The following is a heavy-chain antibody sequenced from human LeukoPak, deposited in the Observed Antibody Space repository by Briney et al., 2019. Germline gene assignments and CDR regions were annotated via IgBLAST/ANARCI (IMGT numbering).Heavy chain of an antibody. V-gene: IGHV3-53*01. CDR1: GFIVSSNY. CDR3: ARDGEFYYDSSSY. CDR2: IYSGGGT. D-gene: IGHD3-22*01. J-gene: IGHJ4*02. Sequence: GSLRLSCALSGFIVSSNYMSWVRQAPGKGLEWVSVIYSGGGTNYADSVKGRFTISRDNAKNSLYLQMNSLRAEDTAVYYCARDGEFYYDSSSYWGQGSLVTVSS.